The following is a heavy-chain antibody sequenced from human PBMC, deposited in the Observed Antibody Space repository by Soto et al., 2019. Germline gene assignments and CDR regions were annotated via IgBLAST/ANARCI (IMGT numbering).Heavy chain of an antibody. Sequence: QVQLVQSGAEVKKPGSSVKLSCKASGGTFSSHAVSWVRQAPGQGFEWMGGIIPIFGTVNYTQKFQDRVTITADEATSIAHMELSSLRSEDTAIYYCEQADIVLMGGAFDIWGQGTMVTVSS. J-gene: IGHJ3*02. CDR2: IIPIFGTV. D-gene: IGHD2-15*01. CDR1: GGTFSSHA. V-gene: IGHV1-69*01. CDR3: EQADIVLMGGAFDI.